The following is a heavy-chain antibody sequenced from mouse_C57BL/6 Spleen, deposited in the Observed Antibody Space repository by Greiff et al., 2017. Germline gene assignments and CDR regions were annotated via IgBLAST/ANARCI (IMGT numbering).Heavy chain of an antibody. Sequence: VQVVESGAELAKPGASVKLSCKASGYTFTSYWMHWVKQRPGQGLEWIGYINPRSGYTKYNQKFKDKATLTADKSSSTAYMQLSSLTYEDSAVYYCAGGLSSFDYWGQGTTLTVSS. V-gene: IGHV1-7*01. CDR2: INPRSGYT. CDR1: GYTFTSYW. J-gene: IGHJ2*01. D-gene: IGHD1-1*01. CDR3: AGGLSSFDY.